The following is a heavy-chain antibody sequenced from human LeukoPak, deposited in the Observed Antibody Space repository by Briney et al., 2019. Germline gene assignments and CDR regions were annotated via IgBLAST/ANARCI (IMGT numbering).Heavy chain of an antibody. CDR3: ARSPFGGVIVIGDY. V-gene: IGHV3-30*03. CDR1: GFTFSNYG. CDR2: ISYDGGNT. Sequence: GGSLRLSCAASGFTFSNYGMHWVRQAPGKGLEWVAVISYDGGNTYHADSVKGRFTISRDNSKNTLFLQMNSLRADDTAVYYYARSPFGGVIVIGDYWGQGTLVTVSS. J-gene: IGHJ4*02. D-gene: IGHD3-16*02.